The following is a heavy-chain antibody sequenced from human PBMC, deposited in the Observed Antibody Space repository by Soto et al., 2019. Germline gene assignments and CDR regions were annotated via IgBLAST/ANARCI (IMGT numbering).Heavy chain of an antibody. Sequence: SETLSLTCTVSGGSISSGGYYRSWIRQHPGKGLEWIGYIYYSGSTYYNPSLKSRVTISVDTSKNQFSLKLSSVTAADTAVYYCARVLDYYDSSGYYALLAYNWFDPWGQGTLVTVSS. CDR2: IYYSGST. CDR1: GGSISSGGYY. J-gene: IGHJ5*02. CDR3: ARVLDYYDSSGYYALLAYNWFDP. V-gene: IGHV4-31*03. D-gene: IGHD3-22*01.